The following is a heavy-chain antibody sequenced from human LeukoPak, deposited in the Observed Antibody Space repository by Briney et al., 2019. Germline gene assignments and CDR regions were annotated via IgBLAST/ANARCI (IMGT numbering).Heavy chain of an antibody. V-gene: IGHV1-69*04. D-gene: IGHD6-19*01. CDR1: GGTFSSYA. CDR2: IIPILGIA. CDR3: ARDSSGWYYFDY. J-gene: IGHJ4*02. Sequence: ASVKVSCKASGGTFSSYAISWVRQAPGQGLEWMGRIIPILGIANYAQKFQGRVTITADKSTSTAYMELSSLRSEDTAVYYCARDSSGWYYFDYWGQGILVTVSS.